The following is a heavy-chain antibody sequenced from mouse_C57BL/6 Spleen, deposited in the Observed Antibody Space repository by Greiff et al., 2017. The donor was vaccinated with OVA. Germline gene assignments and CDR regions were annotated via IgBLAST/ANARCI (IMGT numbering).Heavy chain of an antibody. CDR1: GYTFTDYY. J-gene: IGHJ1*03. CDR3: ASPKQGYFDV. V-gene: IGHV1-26*01. Sequence: EVQLQQSGPELVKPGASVKISCKASGYTFTDYYMNWVKQSHGKSLEWIGDINPNNGGTSYNQKFKGKATLTVDKSSSTAYMELRSLTSEDSAVYYCASPKQGYFDVWGTGTTVTVSS. CDR2: INPNNGGT.